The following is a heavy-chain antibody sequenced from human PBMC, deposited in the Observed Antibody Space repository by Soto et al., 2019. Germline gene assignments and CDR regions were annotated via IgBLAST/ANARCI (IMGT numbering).Heavy chain of an antibody. J-gene: IGHJ6*01. CDR1: VFTFSSYS. D-gene: IGHD3-10*01. Sequence: RGSLLLSCASSVFTFSSYSMNWVRQAPGKGLEWVSSISSSSSYIYYADSVNGRFTISRDNSKNSLYLQMNSLRAEDTSVYYCARGFDGMDVWGQGTTVTVSS. V-gene: IGHV3-21*01. CDR3: ARGFDGMDV. CDR2: ISSSSSYI.